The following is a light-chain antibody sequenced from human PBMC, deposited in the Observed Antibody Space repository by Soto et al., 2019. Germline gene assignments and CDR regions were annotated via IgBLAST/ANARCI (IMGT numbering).Light chain of an antibody. Sequence: QSVLTQPACVSGFPGQSITISCIGTSSDIGAYNYVSWYQQHPGKVPKLMIYEVTNRPSGLSNRFSGSKSGNTASLTISGLQAEDEADYFCSSYTSTSILYVFGTGTKVTVL. V-gene: IGLV2-14*01. CDR3: SSYTSTSILYV. J-gene: IGLJ1*01. CDR2: EVT. CDR1: SSDIGAYNY.